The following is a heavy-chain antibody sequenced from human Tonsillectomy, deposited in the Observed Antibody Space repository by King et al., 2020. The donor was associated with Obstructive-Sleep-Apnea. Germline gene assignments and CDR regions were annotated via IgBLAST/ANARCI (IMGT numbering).Heavy chain of an antibody. V-gene: IGHV4-39*07. Sequence: QLQESGPGLVKPSETLSLTCTVSGGSISSSSYYWGWIRQPPGKGLGWIGSIYYSGSTYYNPSLKSRVTISVDTSKNQFSLKLSSVTAADTAVYYCASTMVRGVIMGRQEYYYGMDVWGQGTTVTVSS. D-gene: IGHD3-10*01. CDR1: GGSISSSSYY. CDR2: IYYSGST. J-gene: IGHJ6*02. CDR3: ASTMVRGVIMGRQEYYYGMDV.